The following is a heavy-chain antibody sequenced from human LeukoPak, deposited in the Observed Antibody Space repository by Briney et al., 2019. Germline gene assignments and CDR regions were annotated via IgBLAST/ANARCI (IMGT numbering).Heavy chain of an antibody. V-gene: IGHV3-23*01. J-gene: IGHJ4*02. Sequence: GGSLRLSCAASGFTFSSYAMSWVRQAPGKGLEWVSAISGSGGSTYYADSVKGRFTISRDNSKNTLCLQMSSLRAEDTAVYYCASQNYGDYVPFDYWGQGTLVTVSS. CDR1: GFTFSSYA. CDR3: ASQNYGDYVPFDY. D-gene: IGHD4-17*01. CDR2: ISGSGGST.